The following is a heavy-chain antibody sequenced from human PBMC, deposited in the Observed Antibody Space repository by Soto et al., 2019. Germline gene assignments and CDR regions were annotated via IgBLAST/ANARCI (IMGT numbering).Heavy chain of an antibody. CDR3: ARAPYSSSWYLFDY. CDR1: GFTFSDYY. D-gene: IGHD6-13*01. V-gene: IGHV3-11*06. J-gene: IGHJ4*02. Sequence: QVQLVESGGGLVQPGGSLRLSCAASGFTFSDYYMSWIRQAPGKGLEWVSYISSSSSYTNYADSVKGRFTISRDNAKNSLYLQMNSLRAEDTAVYYCARAPYSSSWYLFDYWGQGTLVTVS. CDR2: ISSSSSYT.